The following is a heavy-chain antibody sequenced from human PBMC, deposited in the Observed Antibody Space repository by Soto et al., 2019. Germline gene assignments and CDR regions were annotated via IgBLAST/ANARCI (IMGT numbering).Heavy chain of an antibody. Sequence: QLQLQESGPGLVKPSETLSLTCTVSGGSISSSSYYWGWIRQPPGKGLEWIGSIYYSGSTYYNPSLQSRVTISVDTSKNQFSLKLSSVTAADTAVYYCARHLLYGSIYYFDYWGQGTLVTVSS. D-gene: IGHD3-10*01. J-gene: IGHJ4*02. CDR1: GGSISSSSYY. CDR3: ARHLLYGSIYYFDY. CDR2: IYYSGST. V-gene: IGHV4-39*01.